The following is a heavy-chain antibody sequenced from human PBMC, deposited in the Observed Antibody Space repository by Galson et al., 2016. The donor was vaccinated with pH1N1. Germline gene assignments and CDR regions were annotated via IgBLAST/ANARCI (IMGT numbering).Heavy chain of an antibody. J-gene: IGHJ2*01. V-gene: IGHV1-2*02. CDR1: GYTFTSYH. Sequence: SVKVSCKASGYTFTSYHVHWVRQARGQGLEWMGSINPNSGGTNYAQSFQGGVTITRDTSISTASMELSMLRSDDTATYYCARAATVVGDWYFDLWGRGTLVPVSS. CDR3: ARAATVVGDWYFDL. D-gene: IGHD4-23*01. CDR2: INPNSGGT.